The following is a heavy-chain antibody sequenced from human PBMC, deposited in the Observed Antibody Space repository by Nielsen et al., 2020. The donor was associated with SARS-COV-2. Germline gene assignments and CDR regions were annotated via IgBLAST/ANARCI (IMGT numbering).Heavy chain of an antibody. CDR1: GFTFSSYW. J-gene: IGHJ4*02. CDR3: ARDKLWFGDSRAQYDY. V-gene: IGHV3-74*01. Sequence: GGSLRLSCAASGFTFSSYWMHWVRQAPGKGLVWVSRINSDGSSTNYADSVKGRFTISRDNAKNSLYLQMNSLRAEDTAVYYCARDKLWFGDSRAQYDYWGQGTLVTVSS. D-gene: IGHD3-10*01. CDR2: INSDGSST.